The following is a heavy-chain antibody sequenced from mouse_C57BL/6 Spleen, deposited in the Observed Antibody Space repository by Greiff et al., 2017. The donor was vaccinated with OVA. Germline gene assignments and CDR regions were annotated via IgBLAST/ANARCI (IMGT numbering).Heavy chain of an antibody. CDR3: VRGYYGSYWYFDV. D-gene: IGHD1-1*01. Sequence: DVMLVESGGGLVQPKGSLKLSCAASGFSFNTYAMNWVRQAPGKGLEWVARIRSKSNNYATYYADSVKDRFTISRDDSESMLYLQMNNLKTEDTAMYDGVRGYYGSYWYFDVWGTGTTVTVSS. CDR2: IRSKSNNYAT. V-gene: IGHV10-1*01. J-gene: IGHJ1*03. CDR1: GFSFNTYA.